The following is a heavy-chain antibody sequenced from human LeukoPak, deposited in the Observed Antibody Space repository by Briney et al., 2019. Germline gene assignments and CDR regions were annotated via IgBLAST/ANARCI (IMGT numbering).Heavy chain of an antibody. J-gene: IGHJ6*02. CDR2: IYYSGST. V-gene: IGHV4-59*11. CDR3: ARDWGYSYGSLGYYYYYGMDV. CDR1: GGSISSHY. Sequence: PSETLSLTCTVSGGSISSHYWSWIRQPPGKGLEWIGYIYYSGSTNYNPSLKSRVTISVDTSKNQFSLKLSSVTAADTAVYYCARDWGYSYGSLGYYYYYGMDVWGQGTTVTVSS. D-gene: IGHD5-18*01.